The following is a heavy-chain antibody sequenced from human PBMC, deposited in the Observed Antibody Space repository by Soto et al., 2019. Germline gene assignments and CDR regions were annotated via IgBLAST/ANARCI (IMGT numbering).Heavy chain of an antibody. CDR1: GFTFSNAW. Sequence: GGSLRLSCAASGFTFSNAWMNWVRQAPGKGLEWVGRIKSKTDGGTTDYAAPVKGRFTISRDDSKNTLYLQMNSLKTEDTAVYYCTTDRPTNPRYNWNYGTDYYGMDVWGQGTTVTVSS. J-gene: IGHJ6*02. V-gene: IGHV3-15*07. CDR3: TTDRPTNPRYNWNYGTDYYGMDV. CDR2: IKSKTDGGTT. D-gene: IGHD1-7*01.